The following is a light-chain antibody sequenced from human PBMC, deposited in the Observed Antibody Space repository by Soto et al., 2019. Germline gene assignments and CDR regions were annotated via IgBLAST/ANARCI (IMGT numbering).Light chain of an antibody. Sequence: QSALTQPASVSGSPGQSITISCTGTSSDVGGYNYVSWFQQHPGKAPKLMIYDVSYRPSGVSNRFSGSKSGNTASLTISGLQAEDDAYYYCNSYTSSSAVVFGGGTKLTVL. J-gene: IGLJ2*01. CDR2: DVS. CDR1: SSDVGGYNY. CDR3: NSYTSSSAVV. V-gene: IGLV2-14*01.